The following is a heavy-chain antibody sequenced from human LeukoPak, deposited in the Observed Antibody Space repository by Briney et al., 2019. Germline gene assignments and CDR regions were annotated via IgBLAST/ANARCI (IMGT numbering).Heavy chain of an antibody. D-gene: IGHD3-10*01. CDR2: ISGSSDAI. Sequence: TGGSLRLSCAASGLTFSTYSMSWVRRAPGKGLEWVSYISGSSDAIYYADSVKGRFTISRDNAKNSLYLQMNSLRDEDMAVYYCARYFGDPQGMDVWGQGTTVTVSS. V-gene: IGHV3-48*02. CDR1: GLTFSTYS. J-gene: IGHJ6*02. CDR3: ARYFGDPQGMDV.